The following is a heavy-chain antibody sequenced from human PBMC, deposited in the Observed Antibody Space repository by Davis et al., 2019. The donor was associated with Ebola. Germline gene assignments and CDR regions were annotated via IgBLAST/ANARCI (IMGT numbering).Heavy chain of an antibody. V-gene: IGHV4-39*07. CDR2: IYYSGST. CDR3: ASAEGSDSSGYYLRSAGAFDI. CDR1: GGSISSSSYY. J-gene: IGHJ3*02. D-gene: IGHD3-22*01. Sequence: PSETLSLTCTVSGGSISSSSYYWGWIRQPPGKGLEWIGSIYYSGSTYYNPSLKSRVTISVDTSKNQSSLKLSSVTAADTAVYYCASAEGSDSSGYYLRSAGAFDIWGQGTMVTVSS.